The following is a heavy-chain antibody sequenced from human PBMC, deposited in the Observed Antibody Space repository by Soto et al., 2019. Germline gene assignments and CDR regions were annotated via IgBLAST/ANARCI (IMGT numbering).Heavy chain of an antibody. D-gene: IGHD6-13*01. V-gene: IGHV3-15*01. J-gene: IGHJ4*02. CDR1: GFTFSNAW. CDR3: TTDPPIAAAAPGSY. Sequence: PGGSLRFSCAASGFTFSNAWMSWVRQAPGKGLEWVGRIKSKTDGGTTDYAAPVKGRFTISRDDSKNTLYLQMNSLKTEDTAVYYCTTDPPIAAAAPGSYWGQGTLVTVSS. CDR2: IKSKTDGGTT.